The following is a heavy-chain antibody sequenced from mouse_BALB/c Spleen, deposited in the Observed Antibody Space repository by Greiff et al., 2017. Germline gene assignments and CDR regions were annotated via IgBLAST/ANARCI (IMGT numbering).Heavy chain of an antibody. CDR1: GYTFTSYW. V-gene: IGHV1-7*01. J-gene: IGHJ2*01. Sequence: VQLQESGAELAKPGASVKMSCKASGYTFTSYWMHWVKQRPGQGLEWIGYINPSTGYTEYNQKFKDKATLTADKSSSTAYMQLSSLTSEDSAVYYCAREGLRRVYYFDYWGQGTPLTVSS. CDR2: INPSTGYT. CDR3: AREGLRRVYYFDY. D-gene: IGHD2-4*01.